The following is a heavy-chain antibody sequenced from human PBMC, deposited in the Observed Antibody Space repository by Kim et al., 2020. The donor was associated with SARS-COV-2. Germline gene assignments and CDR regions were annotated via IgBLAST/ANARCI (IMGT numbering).Heavy chain of an antibody. CDR3: ARASSLLWFGELPDYFDY. CDR1: GFTFSSYW. D-gene: IGHD3-10*01. CDR2: INSDGSST. J-gene: IGHJ4*02. V-gene: IGHV3-74*01. Sequence: GGSLRLSCAASGFTFSSYWMHWVRQAPGKGLVWVSRINSDGSSTSYADSVKGRFTISRDNAKNTLYLQMNSLRAEDTAVYYCARASSLLWFGELPDYFDYWGQGTLVTVSS.